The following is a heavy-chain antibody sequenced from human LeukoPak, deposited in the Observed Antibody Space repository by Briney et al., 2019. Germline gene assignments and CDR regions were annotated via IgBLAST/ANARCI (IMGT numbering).Heavy chain of an antibody. V-gene: IGHV1-24*01. CDR1: GGTFSSYA. CDR2: FDPEDGET. J-gene: IGHJ4*02. Sequence: ASVKVSCKASGGTFSSYAISWVRQAPGKGLEWMGGFDPEDGETIYAQKFQGRVTMTEDTSTDTAYMELRNLRSDDTAVYYCTRDLGQWLVQGIFFDYWGQGTLVTVSS. D-gene: IGHD6-19*01. CDR3: TRDLGQWLVQGIFFDY.